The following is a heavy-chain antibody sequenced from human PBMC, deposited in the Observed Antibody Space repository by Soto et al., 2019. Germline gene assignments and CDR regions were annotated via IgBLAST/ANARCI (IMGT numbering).Heavy chain of an antibody. D-gene: IGHD6-13*01. Sequence: GGSLRLSCEASGFIFTNFWMHWVRQVPGKGLVWVSRIDTSGSSTSYADSVKGRFTISRDNAKNTVSLQMNSLRAEDTGVYYCAKDSWYFDLWSQGSLVTVYS. V-gene: IGHV3-74*01. CDR3: AKDSWYFDL. CDR2: IDTSGSST. J-gene: IGHJ4*01. CDR1: GFIFTNFW.